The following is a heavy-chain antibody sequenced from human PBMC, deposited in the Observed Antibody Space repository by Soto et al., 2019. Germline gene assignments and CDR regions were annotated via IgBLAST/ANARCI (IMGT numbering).Heavy chain of an antibody. Sequence: VGSLRLSCAASGFTFSSYGMHWVRQTPGKGLEWVAVIWYDGSNKYYADSVKGRFTISRDNSKSTLYLQMNSLRAEDTAVYYCARGGRITGTKNYGMDVWGQGTTVTVSS. D-gene: IGHD1-7*01. CDR2: IWYDGSNK. J-gene: IGHJ6*02. CDR1: GFTFSSYG. V-gene: IGHV3-33*01. CDR3: ARGGRITGTKNYGMDV.